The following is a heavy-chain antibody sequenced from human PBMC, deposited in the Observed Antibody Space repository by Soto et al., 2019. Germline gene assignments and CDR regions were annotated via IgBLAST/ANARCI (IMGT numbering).Heavy chain of an antibody. V-gene: IGHV3-15*01. CDR3: TTDILYSSSWYINV. Sequence: GGSLRLSCAASGFTFSNAWMSWVRQAPGKGLEWVGRIKSKTDGGTTDYAAPVKGRFTISRDDSKNTLYLQMNSLKTEDTAVYYCTTDILYSSSWYINVWGKGTTVTVSS. CDR2: IKSKTDGGTT. J-gene: IGHJ6*03. CDR1: GFTFSNAW. D-gene: IGHD6-13*01.